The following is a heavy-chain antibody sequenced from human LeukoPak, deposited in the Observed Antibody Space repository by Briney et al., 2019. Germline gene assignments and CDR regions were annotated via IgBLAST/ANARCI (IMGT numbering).Heavy chain of an antibody. CDR1: GYTFTSYY. CDR3: ARVALPYYYDSSAHPEGSFDY. Sequence: ASVKVSCKASGYTFTSYYMHWVRQAPGQGLEWMGIINPSGGSTSYAQKFQGRVTMTRDTTTSTVHMELSSLRSEDTAVYYCARVALPYYYDSSAHPEGSFDYWGQGTLVTVSS. J-gene: IGHJ4*02. D-gene: IGHD3-22*01. CDR2: INPSGGST. V-gene: IGHV1-46*01.